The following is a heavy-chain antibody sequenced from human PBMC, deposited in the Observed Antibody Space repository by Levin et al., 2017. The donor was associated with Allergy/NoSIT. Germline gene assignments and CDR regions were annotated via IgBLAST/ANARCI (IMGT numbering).Heavy chain of an antibody. V-gene: IGHV3-23*01. J-gene: IGHJ4*02. D-gene: IGHD3-22*01. CDR2: ISFSGSST. CDR1: GFTFSTYA. CDR3: AKSFFGVSSGYRIDY. Sequence: QTGGSLRLSCAASGFTFSTYAMSWVRQAPGKRLEWVSAISFSGSSTYYADSVRGRFTISRDNSKTTVYLQMNSLRAEDTAVYYCAKSFFGVSSGYRIDYWGQGTLVTVSS.